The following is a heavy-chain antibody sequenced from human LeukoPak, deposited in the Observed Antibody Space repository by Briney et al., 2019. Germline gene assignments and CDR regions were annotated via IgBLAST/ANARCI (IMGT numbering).Heavy chain of an antibody. V-gene: IGHV3-23*01. CDR3: GKNRYSGSLSPFDI. Sequence: GGSLRLSCAASKFAFSSYAMSWVRQAPGKGLEWVSAISGGGGNTYYADSVKGRFTISRDNSTNTLYLQMNSLRAEDTAVYYCGKNRYSGSLSPFDIWGQGTMVTVSS. J-gene: IGHJ3*02. D-gene: IGHD1-26*01. CDR2: ISGGGGNT. CDR1: KFAFSSYA.